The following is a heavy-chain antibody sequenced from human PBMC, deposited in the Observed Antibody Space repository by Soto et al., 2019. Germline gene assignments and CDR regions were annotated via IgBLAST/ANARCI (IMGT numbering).Heavy chain of an antibody. V-gene: IGHV4-34*01. J-gene: IGHJ4*02. CDR2: INHSGST. CDR3: ARVDYYDSSGPYYFDY. D-gene: IGHD3-22*01. Sequence: XATLSLTCAVYGGSFSGYYWSWIRQPPGKGLEWIGEINHSGSTNYNPSLKSRVTISVDTSKNQFSLKLRSVTAADTAVYYCARVDYYDSSGPYYFDYWGQGTLVTVSS. CDR1: GGSFSGYY.